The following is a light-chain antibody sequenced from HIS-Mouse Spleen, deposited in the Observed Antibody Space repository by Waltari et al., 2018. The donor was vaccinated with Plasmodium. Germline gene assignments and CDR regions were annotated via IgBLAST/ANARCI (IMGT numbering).Light chain of an antibody. V-gene: IGKV3-11*01. CDR3: QQRSNWPPT. Sequence: EIVLTQSPATLSLSPGERATLSCRASQSVSSYLAWYQQKPGQAPRRLIYYASNRATVIPARFSCSGSGTDVTLTISSLEPEDFAVYYCQQRSNWPPTFGQGTRLEIK. CDR2: YAS. J-gene: IGKJ5*01. CDR1: QSVSSY.